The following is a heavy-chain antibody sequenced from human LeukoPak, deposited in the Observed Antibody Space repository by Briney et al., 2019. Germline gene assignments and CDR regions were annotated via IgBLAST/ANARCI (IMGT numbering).Heavy chain of an antibody. V-gene: IGHV3-15*01. Sequence: GGSLRLSCAASGFTFSNAWMSWVRQAPGKGLEWVGRIKSKTDGGTTDYAAPVKGRFTISRDDSKNTLYLQMNSLKTEDTAVYYCTTAVAGTQAFDYWGQGTLDTVSS. J-gene: IGHJ4*02. CDR1: GFTFSNAW. D-gene: IGHD6-19*01. CDR3: TTAVAGTQAFDY. CDR2: IKSKTDGGTT.